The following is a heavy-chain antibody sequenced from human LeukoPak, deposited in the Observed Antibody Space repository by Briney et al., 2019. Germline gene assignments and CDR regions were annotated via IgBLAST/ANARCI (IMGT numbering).Heavy chain of an antibody. CDR3: ARQQQLVFNFQRYGWFDP. D-gene: IGHD6-13*01. CDR2: IYYTGNT. CDR1: GGSISSFY. V-gene: IGHV4-59*01. J-gene: IGHJ5*02. Sequence: SETLSLTCTVSGGSISSFYWSWIRQPPGNGLEWIGYIYYTGNTYYNPSLKSRVSISVDTSKNQFSLKLTSVTVADTAVYYCARQQQLVFNFQRYGWFDPWGQGTLVTVSS.